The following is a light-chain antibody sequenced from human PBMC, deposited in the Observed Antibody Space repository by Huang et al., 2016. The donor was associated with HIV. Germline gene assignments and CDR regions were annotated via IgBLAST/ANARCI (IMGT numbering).Light chain of an antibody. V-gene: IGKV3-15*01. CDR3: QQYNNWPPLT. Sequence: EVVMTQSPNTLSVSPGERATLSCRASQSISSNLAWYQQKPGQAPRLLINRASARAAGVPARFSGSGSVTEFTLTISSLQSEDFAIYYCQQYNNWPPLTFGGGTKVEI. J-gene: IGKJ4*01. CDR1: QSISSN. CDR2: RAS.